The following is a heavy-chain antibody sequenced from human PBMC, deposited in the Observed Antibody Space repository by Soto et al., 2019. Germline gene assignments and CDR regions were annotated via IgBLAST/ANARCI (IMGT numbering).Heavy chain of an antibody. V-gene: IGHV3-23*04. CDR2: ITGGSGFT. CDR3: AKSGPTNYFDF. J-gene: IGHJ4*02. Sequence: EVQLVESGGGLIQPGGSLRLSCAASGLTVSNAYMAWVRQAPGMGLEWVSGITGGSGFTFYADSVKGRFTISRDDSENTLFLQMSSLRAEDTAKYYCAKSGPTNYFDFWGQGTLVTVSS. D-gene: IGHD1-26*01. CDR1: GLTVSNAY.